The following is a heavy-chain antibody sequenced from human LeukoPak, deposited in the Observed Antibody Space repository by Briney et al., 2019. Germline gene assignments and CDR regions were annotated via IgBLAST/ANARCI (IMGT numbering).Heavy chain of an antibody. D-gene: IGHD2-2*01. J-gene: IGHJ4*02. CDR3: AREHCSSTSCSYFDY. CDR2: SSSSGSTI. V-gene: IGHV3-48*03. CDR1: GFTFSSYE. Sequence: GGSLRLSCAASGFTFSSYEMNWVRQAPGKGLEWVSYSSSSGSTIYYADSVKGRFTISRDNAKNSLYLQMNSLRAEDKAVYYCAREHCSSTSCSYFDYWGQGTLVTVSS.